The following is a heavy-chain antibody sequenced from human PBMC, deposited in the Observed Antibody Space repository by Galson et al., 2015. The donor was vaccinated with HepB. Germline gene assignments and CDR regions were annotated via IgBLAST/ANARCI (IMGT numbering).Heavy chain of an antibody. J-gene: IGHJ4*02. V-gene: IGHV1-18*01. CDR1: GYKFNSYG. D-gene: IGHD1-26*01. CDR3: ARGDSETFDY. Sequence: SVKVSCKASGYKFNSYGISWVRQAPGQGLEWMGWISAYNGNTDYAQKLQGRVTMTTDTSTSTAYMEVRSLTSDDTAVYYCARGDSETFDYWGQGTLVTVSS. CDR2: ISAYNGNT.